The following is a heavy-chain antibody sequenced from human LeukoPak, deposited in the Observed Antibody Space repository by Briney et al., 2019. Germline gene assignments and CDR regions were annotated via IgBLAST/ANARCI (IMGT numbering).Heavy chain of an antibody. CDR1: GGSISSGGYY. J-gene: IGHJ4*02. CDR2: IYYSGST. V-gene: IGHV4-31*11. CDR3: ARCGDYDYFDY. Sequence: PSETLSLTCAVSGGSISSGGYYWSWIRQHPGKGLEWIGYIYYSGSTYYNPSLKSRVTISVDTSKNQFSLKLSSVTAADTAVYYCARCGDYDYFDYWGQGTLVTVSS. D-gene: IGHD2-21*02.